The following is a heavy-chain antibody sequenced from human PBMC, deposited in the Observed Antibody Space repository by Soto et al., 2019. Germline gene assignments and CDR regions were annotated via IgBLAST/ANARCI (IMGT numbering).Heavy chain of an antibody. D-gene: IGHD1-1*01. CDR3: AREETGTFGC. V-gene: IGHV3-33*01. Sequence: QVQLVESGGGVVQPGRSLRLSCVASGSTFSAYAMHWVRQAPGKGLEWVAVIWYDGSNEDYADSVKGRFTISRDNSKNTLFLQMNSLRVEDTAVYDCAREETGTFGCWGQGTLVTVSS. J-gene: IGHJ4*02. CDR1: GSTFSAYA. CDR2: IWYDGSNE.